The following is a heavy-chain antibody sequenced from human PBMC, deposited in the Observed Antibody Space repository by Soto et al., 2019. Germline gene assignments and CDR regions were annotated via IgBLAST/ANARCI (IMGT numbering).Heavy chain of an antibody. CDR2: ISQDGSGK. J-gene: IGHJ6*04. Sequence: HPGGSLRLSCAASGFTFSSYGMHWVRQAPGKGLEWVAVISQDGSGKYYVDSVKGRFTISRDNSKNTLSLQMNSLRAEDTAVYYCAGQNDNYYGMDVWGKGTTVTVSS. CDR1: GFTFSSYG. CDR3: AGQNDNYYGMDV. V-gene: IGHV3-30*03.